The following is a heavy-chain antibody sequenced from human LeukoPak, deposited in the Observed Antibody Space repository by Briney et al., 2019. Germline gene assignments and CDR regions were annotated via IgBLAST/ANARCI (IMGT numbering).Heavy chain of an antibody. CDR3: AKWVTDNCYFDF. CDR2: LTSGGST. V-gene: IGHV3-23*01. CDR1: GFTFSSYA. D-gene: IGHD1-1*01. J-gene: IGHJ4*02. Sequence: GGSLRLSCAASGFTFSSYAMGWVRLAPGKGLEWVSGLTSGGSTYYADSVKGRFTISRDNSKNTLYLQMYSLRADDTAVYYCAKWVTDNCYFDFWGQGTLVTVSS.